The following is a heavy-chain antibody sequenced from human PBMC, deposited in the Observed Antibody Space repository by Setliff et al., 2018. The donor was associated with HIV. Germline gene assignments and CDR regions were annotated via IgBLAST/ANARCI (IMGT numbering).Heavy chain of an antibody. CDR1: GYTFTSYG. CDR3: AKDMNRGGYSDSSPHDF. D-gene: IGHD3-22*01. CDR2: ISAYNGNT. J-gene: IGHJ4*02. Sequence: ASVKVSCKASGYTFTSYGISWVRQAPGQGLEWMGWISAYNGNTNYAQKLQGRVTMTTDTSTSTAYMELSGLRSEDTAVYYCAKDMNRGGYSDSSPHDFWGQGTLVTVSS. V-gene: IGHV1-18*01.